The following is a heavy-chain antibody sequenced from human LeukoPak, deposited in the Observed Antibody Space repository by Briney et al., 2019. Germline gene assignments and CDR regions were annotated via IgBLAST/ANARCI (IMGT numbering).Heavy chain of an antibody. Sequence: PGGSLGLSCAASGFSFSSYGMHWVRQAPDKGLEWVAVIWYDGTNKYYADSVKGRFTISRDNSKNTLYLQMNSLRAEDTAVYYCARDQRGFSYSKYYFDYWGQGTLVTVSS. CDR2: IWYDGTNK. J-gene: IGHJ4*02. CDR1: GFSFSSYG. CDR3: ARDQRGFSYSKYYFDY. D-gene: IGHD5-18*01. V-gene: IGHV3-33*01.